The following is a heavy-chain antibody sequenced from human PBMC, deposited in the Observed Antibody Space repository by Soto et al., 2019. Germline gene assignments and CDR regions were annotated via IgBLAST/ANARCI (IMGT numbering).Heavy chain of an antibody. CDR1: GFTFSRYG. CDR3: ARDFNVETQWLRSEFEY. D-gene: IGHD5-12*01. V-gene: IGHV3-33*01. Sequence: QVQLVESGGGVVQPGMSLRLSCAASGFTFSRYGMHWVRQAPGKGLEWVAVIWFDGSNQYYADSVKGRFTISRDTSKNTLYLQMSSLRAEDTAVYYCARDFNVETQWLRSEFEYWGQGTLVTVSS. J-gene: IGHJ4*02. CDR2: IWFDGSNQ.